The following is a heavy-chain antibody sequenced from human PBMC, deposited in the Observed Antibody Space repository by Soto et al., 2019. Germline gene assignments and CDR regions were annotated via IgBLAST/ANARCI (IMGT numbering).Heavy chain of an antibody. CDR2: IIPIFGTA. J-gene: IGHJ3*02. Sequence: HVQLVQSGAAVKKPGSSVKVSCKASGGTFSSYAISWVRQSPGHGLEWMGGIIPIFGTANYAQKFQGRVTITADESTSTAYMELSSLRSEDTAVYYCARTMATTLGHAFDICGQGTMVTVSS. CDR3: ARTMATTLGHAFDI. D-gene: IGHD5-12*01. CDR1: GGTFSSYA. V-gene: IGHV1-69*01.